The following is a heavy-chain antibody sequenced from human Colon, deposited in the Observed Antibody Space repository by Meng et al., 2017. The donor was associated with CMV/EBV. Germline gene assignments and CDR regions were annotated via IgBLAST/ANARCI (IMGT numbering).Heavy chain of an antibody. CDR3: ARDPYYYDSSGYP. Sequence: CAVYGGSFSGYYWSWIRQPPGKGLEWIGEINHSGSTNYNPSLKSRVTISVDTSKNQFSLKPSSVTAADTAVYYCARDPYYYDSSGYPWGQGTLVTVSS. V-gene: IGHV4-34*01. CDR1: GGSFSGYY. D-gene: IGHD3-22*01. J-gene: IGHJ5*02. CDR2: INHSGST.